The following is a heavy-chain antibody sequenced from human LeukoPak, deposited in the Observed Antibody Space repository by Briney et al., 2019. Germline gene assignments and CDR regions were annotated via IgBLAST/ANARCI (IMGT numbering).Heavy chain of an antibody. V-gene: IGHV3-30*02. CDR3: AKVMSAVAGGVDY. CDR1: GFSFSGYG. CDR2: IRYDGSNE. Sequence: GGSLRLSCAASGFSFSGYGMHWVRQAPGKGLEWVAFIRYDGSNEYYADSVKGRFTISRDKSKNTLSLQMNGLRVEDTAVYYCAKVMSAVAGGVDYWGQGTLVTVSS. D-gene: IGHD6-19*01. J-gene: IGHJ4*02.